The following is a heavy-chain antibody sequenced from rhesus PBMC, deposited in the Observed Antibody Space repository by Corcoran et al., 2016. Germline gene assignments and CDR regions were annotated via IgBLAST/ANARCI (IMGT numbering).Heavy chain of an antibody. Sequence: QLQLQESGPGLVKPSETLSVTCAVSGDSISSSYWSWIRQAPGKGLEWIGYIYGSGSSTNYNPSLKSRVTLAVDTSKNQFSLKLSSVTAADTAVYYCARLEGSTDFDYWGQGVLVTVSS. D-gene: IGHD4-29*01. V-gene: IGHV4-169*01. J-gene: IGHJ4*01. CDR1: GDSISSSY. CDR3: ARLEGSTDFDY. CDR2: IYGSGSST.